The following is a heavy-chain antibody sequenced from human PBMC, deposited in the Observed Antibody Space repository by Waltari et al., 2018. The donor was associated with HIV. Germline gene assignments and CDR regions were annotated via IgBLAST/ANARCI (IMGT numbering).Heavy chain of an antibody. CDR3: ARGGVGVAVAGPPLKYYYYYGMDV. D-gene: IGHD6-19*01. CDR2: IYPGDSDT. J-gene: IGHJ6*02. Sequence: QMPGKGLEWMGIIYPGDSDTRYSPSFQGQVTISADKSISTAYLQWSSLKASDTAMYYCARGGVGVAVAGPPLKYYYYYGMDVWGQGTTVTVSS. V-gene: IGHV5-51*01.